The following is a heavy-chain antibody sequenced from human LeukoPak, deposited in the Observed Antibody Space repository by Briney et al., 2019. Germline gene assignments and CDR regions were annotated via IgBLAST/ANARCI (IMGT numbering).Heavy chain of an antibody. CDR3: TSRYCTTTNCYSFDN. CDR2: INGDGSST. V-gene: IGHV3-74*01. J-gene: IGHJ3*02. Sequence: GGSLRLSCAASGFTFSSYWMHWVRHAPGKGLVWVSRINGDGSSTTYADSVKGRFTISRDNARNTLYLQMSSLRVEDTAVYYCTSRYCTTTNCYSFDNWGQGTMVTVSS. D-gene: IGHD2-2*01. CDR1: GFTFSSYW.